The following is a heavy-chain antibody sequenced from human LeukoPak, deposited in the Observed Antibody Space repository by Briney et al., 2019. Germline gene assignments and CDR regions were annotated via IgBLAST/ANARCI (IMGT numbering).Heavy chain of an antibody. J-gene: IGHJ4*02. Sequence: ASVKASCKASGYTFTSYYMHWVRQAPGQGLEWMGIINPSGGSTSYAQKSQGRVTMTRDTSTSTVYMELSSLRSEDTAVYYCASPGEKDYYFDYWGQGTLVTVSS. CDR1: GYTFTSYY. CDR3: ASPGEKDYYFDY. V-gene: IGHV1-46*01. D-gene: IGHD3-16*01. CDR2: INPSGGST.